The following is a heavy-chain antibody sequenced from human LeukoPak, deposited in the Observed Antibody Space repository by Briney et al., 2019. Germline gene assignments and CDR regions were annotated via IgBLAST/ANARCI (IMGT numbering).Heavy chain of an antibody. Sequence: GGSLRLSCAASGFTFSSYGMHWVRQAPGKGLEWVAVIWNDGSNKYYADSVKGRFTISRDNSKNTLYLQMNSLRAEDTAVYYCARVAILTGTYFDYWGQGTLVTVSS. CDR3: ARVAILTGTYFDY. CDR2: IWNDGSNK. V-gene: IGHV3-33*01. CDR1: GFTFSSYG. D-gene: IGHD3-9*01. J-gene: IGHJ4*02.